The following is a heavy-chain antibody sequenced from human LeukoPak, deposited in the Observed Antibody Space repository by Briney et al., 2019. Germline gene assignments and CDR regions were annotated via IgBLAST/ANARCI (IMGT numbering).Heavy chain of an antibody. CDR2: ISSNGRDT. CDR1: EFTFGTYA. D-gene: IGHD6-13*01. Sequence: GGSLRLSCSASEFTFGTYAMLWVPQAPGKGLEYVSAISSNGRDTYYAASVRGRFSISRVNSNNTLYLQMSSLRAEDTAMYYCARLAAAGHSDYWGQGSLVAVSS. V-gene: IGHV3-64D*08. CDR3: ARLAAAGHSDY. J-gene: IGHJ4*02.